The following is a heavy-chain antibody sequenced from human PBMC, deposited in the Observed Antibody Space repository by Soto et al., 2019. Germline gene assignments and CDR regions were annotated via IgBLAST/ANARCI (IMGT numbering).Heavy chain of an antibody. Sequence: KPSETLSLTCSVSDDSVNSGGHYWSWIRQHPGEGLEWIGYIFYTGSTYYSPSLKSRVTLSVDRSQNRFSLKLTSVTAADTAVYYCARAHYCTSGICFDLWGQGTLVTVSS. CDR3: ARAHYCTSGICFDL. CDR1: DDSVNSGGHY. V-gene: IGHV4-31*03. CDR2: IFYTGST. J-gene: IGHJ5*01. D-gene: IGHD2-8*01.